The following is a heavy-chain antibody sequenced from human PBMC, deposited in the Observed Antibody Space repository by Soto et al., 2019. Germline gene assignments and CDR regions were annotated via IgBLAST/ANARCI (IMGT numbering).Heavy chain of an antibody. Sequence: GESLKISCAASGFTFSSYAMHWVRQAPGKGLAWVAVISYDGSNKYYADSVKGRFTISRDNSKNTLYLQMNSLRAEDTAVYYCARVRASVAVAGPYYYYGMDVWGQGTTVTVSS. CDR3: ARVRASVAVAGPYYYYGMDV. CDR1: GFTFSSYA. D-gene: IGHD6-19*01. CDR2: ISYDGSNK. V-gene: IGHV3-30-3*01. J-gene: IGHJ6*02.